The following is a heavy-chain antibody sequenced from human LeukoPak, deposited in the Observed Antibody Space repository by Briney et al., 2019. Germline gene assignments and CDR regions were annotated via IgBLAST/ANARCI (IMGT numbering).Heavy chain of an antibody. CDR1: GYTFTGYY. J-gene: IGHJ4*02. D-gene: IGHD6-13*01. V-gene: IGHV1-2*06. CDR2: INPNSGGT. CDR3: ARERSSSSWYSDFDY. Sequence: GASVKVSCKASGYTFTGYYMHWVRQAPGQGLEWMGRINPNSGGTNYAQKFQGRVTMTRDTSISTAYMELSRLRSDDTAVYYCARERSSSSWYSDFDYWGQGTLVTVSP.